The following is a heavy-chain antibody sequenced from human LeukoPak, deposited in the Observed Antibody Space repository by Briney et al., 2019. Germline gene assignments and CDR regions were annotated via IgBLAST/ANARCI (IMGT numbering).Heavy chain of an antibody. V-gene: IGHV4-30-4*01. D-gene: IGHD5-18*01. CDR2: IYYSGST. CDR1: GGSISSGDYY. J-gene: IGHJ4*02. CDR3: ARGTEDTAMVTVGFDY. Sequence: SETLSLTCTVSGGSISSGDYYWSWLRQPPGKGLEWIGYIYYSGSTYYNPSLKSRVTISVDTSKNQFSLKLSSVTAADTAVYYCARGTEDTAMVTVGFDYWGQGTLVTVSS.